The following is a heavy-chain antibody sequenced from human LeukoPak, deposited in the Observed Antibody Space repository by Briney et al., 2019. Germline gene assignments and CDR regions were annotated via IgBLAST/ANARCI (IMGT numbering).Heavy chain of an antibody. CDR3: AKLESATVTTPDFDY. D-gene: IGHD4-17*01. Sequence: SGGSLRLSCAASGFTFSSYAMSWFRQAPAKGLEWVSAISGSGGRTYYADSVKGRFTISRDNSKNTLYLQMNSLRAEDTAVYYCAKLESATVTTPDFDYWGQGTLVTVSS. CDR2: ISGSGGRT. CDR1: GFTFSSYA. V-gene: IGHV3-23*01. J-gene: IGHJ4*02.